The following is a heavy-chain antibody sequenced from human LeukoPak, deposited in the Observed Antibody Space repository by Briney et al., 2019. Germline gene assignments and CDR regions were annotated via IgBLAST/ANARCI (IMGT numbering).Heavy chain of an antibody. Sequence: ASVKVSCKASGYTFTTYYMHWVRQAPGQGLEWMGILNPSGGSTSYAQRFQGRVAMTRDTSTSTVYMELSSLRSEDTAVYYCARETPPIVVAGPGKMDVWGQGTTVTVSS. CDR1: GYTFTTYY. D-gene: IGHD6-19*01. V-gene: IGHV1-46*01. CDR2: LNPSGGST. J-gene: IGHJ6*02. CDR3: ARETPPIVVAGPGKMDV.